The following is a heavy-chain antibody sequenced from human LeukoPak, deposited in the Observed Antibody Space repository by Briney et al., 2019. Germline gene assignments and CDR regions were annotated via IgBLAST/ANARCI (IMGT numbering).Heavy chain of an antibody. Sequence: ASVKVSCKASGYTFTGYYMHWVRQAPGQGLEWMGRINPNSGGTNYAQKFQGRVTMTRDTSISTAYMELSRLRSDDTAVYHCARDPFERSGDYHAYWGQGILVTVSS. CDR3: ARDPFERSGDYHAY. V-gene: IGHV1-2*06. CDR2: INPNSGGT. D-gene: IGHD3-22*01. CDR1: GYTFTGYY. J-gene: IGHJ4*02.